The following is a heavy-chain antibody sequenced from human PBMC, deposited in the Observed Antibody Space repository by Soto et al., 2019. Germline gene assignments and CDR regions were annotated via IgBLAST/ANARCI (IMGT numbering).Heavy chain of an antibody. CDR1: GFTFSSYG. V-gene: IGHV3-30*18. CDR3: AKDHHTSGYYEYFEY. D-gene: IGHD3-22*01. J-gene: IGHJ4*02. Sequence: GGSLRLSCAASGFTFSSYGMHWVRQAPGKGLEWVAVISYDGSNKNYADSVKGRFTISRDNSKNTLYLQMNSLRAEDTAVYYCAKDHHTSGYYEYFEYWGQGTLVTVSS. CDR2: ISYDGSNK.